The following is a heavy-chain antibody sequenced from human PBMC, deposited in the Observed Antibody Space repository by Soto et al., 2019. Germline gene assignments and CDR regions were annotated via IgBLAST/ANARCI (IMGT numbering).Heavy chain of an antibody. CDR2: IFNSGNA. CDR3: ARWVDYYDSTGYSDAFDV. V-gene: IGHV4-31*03. J-gene: IGHJ3*01. CDR1: GGSIYSGGYF. Sequence: QVQLQESGPGLVIPSQALSLTCTVSGGSIYSGGYFWSWVRQHPAQGLQWLGYIFNSGNAFYNPSLKTRLNISIETSNNQSSLTLASVTAADTAVYYCARWVDYYDSTGYSDAFDVWGQGKMVTVSS. D-gene: IGHD3-22*01.